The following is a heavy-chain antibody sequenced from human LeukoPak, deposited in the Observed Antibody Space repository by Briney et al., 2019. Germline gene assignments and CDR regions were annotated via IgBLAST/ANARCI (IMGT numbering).Heavy chain of an antibody. J-gene: IGHJ4*02. D-gene: IGHD2-2*01. V-gene: IGHV1-2*02. CDR2: INPNTGDT. CDR1: GYTFTGQD. Sequence: ASVKDSCKASGYTFTGQDMHWVRQAPGQGLEWMGWINPNTGDTNYAQKFQGRVTMTRDTSISTAYMELSRLRSDDTAVYYCARVTEVVVPAAMDYWGQGTLVTVSS. CDR3: ARVTEVVVPAAMDY.